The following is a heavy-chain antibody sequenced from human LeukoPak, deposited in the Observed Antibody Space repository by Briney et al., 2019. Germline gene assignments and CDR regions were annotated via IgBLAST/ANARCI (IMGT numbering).Heavy chain of an antibody. V-gene: IGHV4-59*01. D-gene: IGHD3-3*01. Sequence: SETLSLTCTVAGGSINNYYWSWIRQPPGEGLEWIGYIYFTGSTNHNPSLKTRVTMSVDMSKNQFSLKLTSVTAADTAVYYCARNHDFWTIDFWGQGTLVTVSS. CDR2: IYFTGST. CDR3: ARNHDFWTIDF. J-gene: IGHJ4*02. CDR1: GGSINNYY.